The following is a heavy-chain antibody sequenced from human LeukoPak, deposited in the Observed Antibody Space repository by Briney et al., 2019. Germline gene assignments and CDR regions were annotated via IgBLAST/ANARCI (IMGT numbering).Heavy chain of an antibody. CDR3: ARRTYVDY. Sequence: GVSLRLSCAASGFTFSNYDMIWVRQAPGKGLEWVSYISTSGGSTNYADSVKGRFTISRDNAKNSLYLQMNSLRAEDTALYYCARRTYVDYWGQGTLVTVSS. CDR2: ISTSGGST. CDR1: GFTFSNYD. J-gene: IGHJ4*02. D-gene: IGHD3-16*01. V-gene: IGHV3-48*03.